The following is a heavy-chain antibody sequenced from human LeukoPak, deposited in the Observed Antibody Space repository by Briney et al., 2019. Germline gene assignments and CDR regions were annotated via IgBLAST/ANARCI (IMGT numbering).Heavy chain of an antibody. CDR1: GFTVRTTY. CDR2: IRYDGTNK. D-gene: IGHD3-9*01. Sequence: GGSLRLSCAASGFTVRTTYMSWVRQTPGKGLEWVAFIRYDGTNKHYADSVKGRFTISRDNSKNTLYLQMNSLRPEDTAVYYCAREDYDILTGYYRHFDYWGQGTLVTVSS. V-gene: IGHV3-30*02. J-gene: IGHJ4*02. CDR3: AREDYDILTGYYRHFDY.